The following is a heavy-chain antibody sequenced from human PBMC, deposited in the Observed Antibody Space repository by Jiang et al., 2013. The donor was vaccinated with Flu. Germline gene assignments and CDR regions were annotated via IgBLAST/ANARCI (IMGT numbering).Heavy chain of an antibody. Sequence: QLVESGGGVVQPGRSLRLSCAASGFTFSSYGMHWVRQAPGKGLEWVAVIWYDGSNKYYADSVKGRFTISRDNSKNTLYVQMDSLRAEDTAVYYCARDGGEYGALDAFDFWGQGALVIVSS. D-gene: IGHD3-10*01. J-gene: IGHJ4*02. CDR1: GFTFSSYG. CDR2: IWYDGSNK. V-gene: IGHV3-33*08. CDR3: ARDGGEYGALDAFDF.